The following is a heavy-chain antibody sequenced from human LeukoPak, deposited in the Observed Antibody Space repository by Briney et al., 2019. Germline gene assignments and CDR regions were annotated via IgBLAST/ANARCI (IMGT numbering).Heavy chain of an antibody. CDR2: INPNSGVT. D-gene: IGHD3-10*01. J-gene: IGHJ5*02. Sequence: GASVKVSCKASGYTFSGFYIHWVRQAPGQGLEWMGWINPNSGVTNYAQKLQGRVTITRDTSIDTAYMQLSRLRSDDTAVYYCARSGTLLLWFGENNWFDPWGQGTLVTVSS. V-gene: IGHV1-2*02. CDR1: GYTFSGFY. CDR3: ARSGTLLLWFGENNWFDP.